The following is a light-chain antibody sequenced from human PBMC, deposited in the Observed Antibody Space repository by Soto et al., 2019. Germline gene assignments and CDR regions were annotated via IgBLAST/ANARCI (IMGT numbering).Light chain of an antibody. CDR1: SRDVGGYNS. CDR3: SSYTSGSALYV. Sequence: QSVLTQPASVSGSPGQSITISCTGTSRDVGGYNSVSWYQQHPGKAPKLMIYEVTNRPSGVSNRFSGSKSGNTASLTISGLQAEDEADYYCSSYTSGSALYVFRTGTKVTVL. CDR2: EVT. V-gene: IGLV2-14*01. J-gene: IGLJ1*01.